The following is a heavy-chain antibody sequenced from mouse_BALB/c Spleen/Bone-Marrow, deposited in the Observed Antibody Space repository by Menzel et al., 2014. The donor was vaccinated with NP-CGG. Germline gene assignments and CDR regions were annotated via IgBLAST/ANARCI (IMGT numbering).Heavy chain of an antibody. V-gene: IGHV3-1*02. CDR3: VRWGKGAWFAY. Sequence: EVQLQQSGPDLVKPSQSLSLTCTVTDYSITSGYSWHWIRQFPGNKLEWMGYIHYSGITNYSPSLKSRISFTRDTSKNQFFLHLNSVTTEDTATYYCVRWGKGAWFAYWGQGTLVTVSA. CDR1: DYSITSGYS. J-gene: IGHJ3*01. D-gene: IGHD1-3*01. CDR2: IHYSGIT.